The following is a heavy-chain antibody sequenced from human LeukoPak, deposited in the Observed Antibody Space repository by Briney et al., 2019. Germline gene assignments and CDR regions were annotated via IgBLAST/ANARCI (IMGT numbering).Heavy chain of an antibody. V-gene: IGHV4-39*01. CDR3: ARTYYDFWSGYYSENWFDP. D-gene: IGHD3-3*01. Sequence: PSETLSLTCTVSGGSISSSSYYWGWIRQPPGKGLEWLGSIYYSGSTYYNPSLKSRVTISVDTSKNQFSLKLSSVTAADTAVYYCARTYYDFWSGYYSENWFDPWGQGTLVTVSS. J-gene: IGHJ5*02. CDR2: IYYSGST. CDR1: GGSISSSSYY.